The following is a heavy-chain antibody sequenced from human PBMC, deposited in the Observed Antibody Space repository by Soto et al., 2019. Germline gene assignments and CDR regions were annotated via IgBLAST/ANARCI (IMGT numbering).Heavy chain of an antibody. CDR2: IYYSGST. D-gene: IGHD3-10*01. CDR1: GGSISSSRYY. V-gene: IGHV4-39*01. Sequence: SETLSLTCTVSGGSISSSRYYWGWIRQPPGKGLEWIGRIYYSGSTYYNPSLKSRVTISVDSSKNQFSLKLSSVTAADTAVYYCTNSNWFDPWGQGTLVTVSS. J-gene: IGHJ5*02. CDR3: TNSNWFDP.